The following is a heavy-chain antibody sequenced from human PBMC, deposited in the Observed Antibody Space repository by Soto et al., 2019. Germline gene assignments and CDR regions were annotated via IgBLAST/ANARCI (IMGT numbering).Heavy chain of an antibody. CDR2: IYYSGST. CDR3: ARDGYGDYSNWFDP. V-gene: IGHV4-59*01. D-gene: IGHD4-17*01. J-gene: IGHJ5*02. CDR1: GGSISSYY. Sequence: TSETLSLTCTVSGGSISSYYWSWIRQPPGKGLEWIGYIYYSGSTNYNPSLKSRVTISVDTSKNQFSLKLSSVTAADTAVYYCARDGYGDYSNWFDPWGQGTLVTVSS.